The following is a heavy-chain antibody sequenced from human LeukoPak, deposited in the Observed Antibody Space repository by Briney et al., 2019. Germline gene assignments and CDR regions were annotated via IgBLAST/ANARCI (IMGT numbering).Heavy chain of an antibody. Sequence: GASVKVSCKASGYTFTGHYLHWVRQAPGQGLEWMGWIDAKSDGTKYAQRFQGRVAMTRDTSINTGYMELRSLTSDDTAVYYCARWRGYSSGWSGPFDDWGQGTLVTVSS. CDR3: ARWRGYSSGWSGPFDD. CDR2: IDAKSDGT. V-gene: IGHV1-2*02. CDR1: GYTFTGHY. J-gene: IGHJ4*02. D-gene: IGHD6-13*01.